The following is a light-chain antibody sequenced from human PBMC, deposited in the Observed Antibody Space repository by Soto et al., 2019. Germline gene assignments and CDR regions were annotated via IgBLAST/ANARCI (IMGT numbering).Light chain of an antibody. J-gene: IGKJ1*01. CDR3: QQSYSTPPT. Sequence: IQLTQSPSSLSASVGDRVTITCQASQDITNYLNWYQQKPGRAPRLLLYDASSLETGVPSRFSGSGSGTDFTLTISSLQPEDFATYYCQQSYSTPPTFGQGTKVDIK. CDR2: DAS. CDR1: QDITNY. V-gene: IGKV1-39*01.